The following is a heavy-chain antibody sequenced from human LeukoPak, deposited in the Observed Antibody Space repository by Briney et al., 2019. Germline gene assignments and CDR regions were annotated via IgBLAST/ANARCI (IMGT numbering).Heavy chain of an antibody. J-gene: IGHJ4*02. Sequence: GGSLRLSCAASGFTVSSNYMSWVRQAPGKGLEWLAVISYDGSSKYYEDSVKGRITISRDNFKNTLYLQMNSLRAEDTAVYYCAKDGFAAAAVTGDYFAYWGQGTLVTVSS. D-gene: IGHD6-13*01. CDR1: GFTVSSNY. CDR2: ISYDGSSK. V-gene: IGHV3-30*18. CDR3: AKDGFAAAAVTGDYFAY.